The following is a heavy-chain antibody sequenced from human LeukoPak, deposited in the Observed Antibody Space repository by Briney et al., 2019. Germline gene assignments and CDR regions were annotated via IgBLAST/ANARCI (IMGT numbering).Heavy chain of an antibody. CDR3: ARIDDYGDSRLDY. Sequence: GGSLRLSCAASGFTFSGYDMNWVRQAPGKGLEWVSSISGSSSYIYYADSMKGRFTISRDNGKNSLYLQMNSLRAEDTAVYYCARIDDYGDSRLDYWGQGTLVTVSS. D-gene: IGHD4-17*01. CDR2: ISGSSSYI. J-gene: IGHJ4*02. CDR1: GFTFSGYD. V-gene: IGHV3-21*01.